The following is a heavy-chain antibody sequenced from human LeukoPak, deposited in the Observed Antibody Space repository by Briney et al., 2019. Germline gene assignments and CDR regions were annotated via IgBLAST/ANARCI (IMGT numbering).Heavy chain of an antibody. CDR3: ASSSSWLDAFDI. J-gene: IGHJ3*02. D-gene: IGHD6-13*01. CDR2: IIPIFGTA. V-gene: IGHV1-69*13. CDR1: GDTFSNHP. Sequence: ASVKVSCKASGDTFSNHPISWVRQAPGQGLEWMGGIIPIFGTANYAQKFQGRVTITADESTSTAYMELSSLRSEDTAVYYCASSSSWLDAFDIWGQGTMVTVSS.